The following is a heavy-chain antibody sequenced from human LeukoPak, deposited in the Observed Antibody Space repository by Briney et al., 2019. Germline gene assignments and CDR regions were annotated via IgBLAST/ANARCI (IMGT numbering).Heavy chain of an antibody. CDR3: ACTLASGTYIY. V-gene: IGHV4-59*08. Sequence: SSETLSLTCTVSGGSISSYYWSWIRQPPGKGLEWIGYIYYTGSTTYNPSLKSRVTISVDTSKNQFSLKLNSVTAADTAVYYCACTLASGTYIYWAQGTLVTVSS. CDR1: GGSISSYY. D-gene: IGHD3-10*01. J-gene: IGHJ4*02. CDR2: IYYTGST.